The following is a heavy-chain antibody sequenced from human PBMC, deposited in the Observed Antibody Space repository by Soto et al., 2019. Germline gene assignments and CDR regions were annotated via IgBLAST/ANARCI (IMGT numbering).Heavy chain of an antibody. D-gene: IGHD3-16*01. Sequence: QVQLQESGPGLVKPSQTLSLTCTVSGGSISSGGYYWSWIRQHPGKGLEWIGYIYYSGSTYYNPSLQSRVTISVDTTKNHFSLKLSSVTAADTAVYYCARRFGGVVDYWGQGTLVTVSS. V-gene: IGHV4-31*03. CDR2: IYYSGST. CDR3: ARRFGGVVDY. J-gene: IGHJ4*02. CDR1: GGSISSGGYY.